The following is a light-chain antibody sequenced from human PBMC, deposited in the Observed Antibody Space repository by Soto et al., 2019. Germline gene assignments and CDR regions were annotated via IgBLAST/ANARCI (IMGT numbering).Light chain of an antibody. CDR3: CSYAGSDTWA. CDR1: RSDVGNYNL. V-gene: IGLV2-23*02. J-gene: IGLJ3*02. CDR2: EVN. Sequence: QSALTQPASVSESPGQSITISCAGTRSDVGNYNLVSWYQQHPGKAPKLMIYEVNKRPSGVSYRFSGSKSGNTASLTISGLQGEDEGDYYCCSYAGSDTWAFGGGTNLTVL.